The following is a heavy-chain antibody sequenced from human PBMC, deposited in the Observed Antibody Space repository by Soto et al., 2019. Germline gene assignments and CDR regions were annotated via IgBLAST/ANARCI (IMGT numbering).Heavy chain of an antibody. CDR3: ARDTSSSCFDY. D-gene: IGHD6-13*01. Sequence: EVQLVESGGGLVQPGGSLRLSCAASGFTFSSYWMSWVRQAPGKGLEWVANIKQDGSEKYYVDSVKGRFTISRDNAKNSLYQQMNSLRAEDTAVYYCARDTSSSCFDYWGQGTLVTVSS. J-gene: IGHJ4*02. CDR1: GFTFSSYW. CDR2: IKQDGSEK. V-gene: IGHV3-7*01.